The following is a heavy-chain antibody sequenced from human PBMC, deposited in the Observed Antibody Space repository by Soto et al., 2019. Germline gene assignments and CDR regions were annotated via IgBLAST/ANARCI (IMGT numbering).Heavy chain of an antibody. J-gene: IGHJ5*02. Sequence: QVQLVQSGAEVKKPGASVKVSCKASGYTFTSYYMHWVRQAPGQGLEWMGIINPSGGSTSYAQKFQGRVTMTRDTSTSTVYMELSSLRSVDTAVYYCARGGVEYSYGNWFDPWGQGTLVTVSS. CDR2: INPSGGST. CDR3: ARGGVEYSYGNWFDP. CDR1: GYTFTSYY. D-gene: IGHD5-18*01. V-gene: IGHV1-46*01.